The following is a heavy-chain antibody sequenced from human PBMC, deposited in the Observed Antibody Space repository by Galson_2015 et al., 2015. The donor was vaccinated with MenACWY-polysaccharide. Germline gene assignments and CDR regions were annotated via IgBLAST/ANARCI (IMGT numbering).Heavy chain of an antibody. CDR1: GYTFTGNF. V-gene: IGHV1-2*02. CDR2: INPNSGAT. D-gene: IGHD2-2*01. Sequence: SVKVSCKASGYTFTGNFIHWVRQAPGQGLEWMGWINPNSGATSYAQKFQGRVTMTRDTSINTAYMELNRLRSDDTAMYYCARVHPYCTSSSCHDYSGQGTLVTVSS. CDR3: ARVHPYCTSSSCHDY. J-gene: IGHJ4*02.